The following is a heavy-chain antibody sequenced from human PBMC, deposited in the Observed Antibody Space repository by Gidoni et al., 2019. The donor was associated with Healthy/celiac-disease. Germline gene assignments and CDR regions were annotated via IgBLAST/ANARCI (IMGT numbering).Heavy chain of an antibody. CDR2: INPSSGGT. CDR1: GYTFTGYY. J-gene: IGHJ4*02. V-gene: IGHV1-2*06. CDR3: ARGGRYGDFDY. D-gene: IGHD3-10*01. Sequence: QAQLVQSGAEVKKPGASVKVSCRASGYTFTGYYLHWVRQAPGQGLEWMGRINPSSGGTNYAQKFQGRVTMTRDTSISTAYMELSRLRSDDTAVYYCARGGRYGDFDYWGQGTLVTVSS.